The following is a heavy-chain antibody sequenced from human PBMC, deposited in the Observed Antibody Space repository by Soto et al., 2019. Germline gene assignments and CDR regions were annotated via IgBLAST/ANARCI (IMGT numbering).Heavy chain of an antibody. Sequence: QVQLVQSGGEVREPGASVKVSCKASGYSFLYYAISWVRQAPGQGLEWLGWISPYNANTKYGERVQGRVTITTDTAKSTAYVELRSLTSDETAVYYCAGRGSDTSKGLLVWGQGTLVTVSS. J-gene: IGHJ4*02. CDR3: AGRGSDTSKGLLV. CDR1: GYSFLYYA. V-gene: IGHV1-18*01. CDR2: ISPYNANT. D-gene: IGHD1-26*01.